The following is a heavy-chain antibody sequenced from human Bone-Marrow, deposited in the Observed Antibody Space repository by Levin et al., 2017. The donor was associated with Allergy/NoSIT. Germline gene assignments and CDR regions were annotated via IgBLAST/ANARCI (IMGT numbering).Heavy chain of an antibody. CDR2: IWYDGSNK. Sequence: LSLTCAASGFTFSSYGMHWVRQAPGKGLEWVAVIWYDGSNKYYADSVKGRFTISRDNSKNTLYLQMNSLRAEDTAVYYCARETYCSSTSCYGLDPWGQGTLVTVSS. CDR3: ARETYCSSTSCYGLDP. V-gene: IGHV3-33*01. D-gene: IGHD2-2*01. CDR1: GFTFSSYG. J-gene: IGHJ5*02.